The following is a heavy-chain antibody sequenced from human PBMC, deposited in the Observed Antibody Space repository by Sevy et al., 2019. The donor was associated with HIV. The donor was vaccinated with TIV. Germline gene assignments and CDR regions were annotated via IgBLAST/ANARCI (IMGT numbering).Heavy chain of an antibody. CDR1: GGTFSSYA. J-gene: IGHJ4*02. V-gene: IGHV1-69*13. CDR3: ASGGELSSPFDY. Sequence: ASVKVSCKASGGTFSSYAISWVRQAPGQGLEWMGGIIPIFGTANYAQTFQGRVTITADESTSTAYMELSSLRSEDTAVYYCASGGELSSPFDYWGQGTLVTVSS. D-gene: IGHD3-16*02. CDR2: IIPIFGTA.